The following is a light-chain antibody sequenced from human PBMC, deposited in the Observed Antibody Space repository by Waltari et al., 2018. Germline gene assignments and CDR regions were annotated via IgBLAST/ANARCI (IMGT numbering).Light chain of an antibody. V-gene: IGKV1-39*01. CDR1: QSITSF. CDR3: QQTYSTPDT. Sequence: DIQMTQSPSSLSASAGDRVTITCRASQSITSFLNWYQQKPGKAPKLLIYAASNLQSGVPSRFSGSGSGTDFSLTISSLQPEDFATYYCQQTYSTPDTFGGGTKVEIK. CDR2: AAS. J-gene: IGKJ4*01.